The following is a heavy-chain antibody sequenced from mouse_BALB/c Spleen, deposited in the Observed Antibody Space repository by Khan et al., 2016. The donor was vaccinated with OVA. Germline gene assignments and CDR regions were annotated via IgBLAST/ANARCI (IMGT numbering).Heavy chain of an antibody. V-gene: IGHV5-6*01. CDR3: TRRAYYYDSEGFAY. CDR2: VSTDGSYT. CDR1: GFTFSTYG. Sequence: EVELVESGGDLVKPGGSLKLSCAASGFTFSTYGMSWVRQAPDKRLEWVATVSTDGSYTYYPDSVKGRFTISRDNAKNTLYLQMSGLRSEDTAMFYCTRRAYYYDSEGFAYWGQGTLVTVSA. J-gene: IGHJ3*01. D-gene: IGHD1-1*01.